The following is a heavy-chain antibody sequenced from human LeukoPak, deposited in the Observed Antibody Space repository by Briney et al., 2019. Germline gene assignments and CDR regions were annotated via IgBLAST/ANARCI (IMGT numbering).Heavy chain of an antibody. CDR3: ARRLEQQQPQINWFDP. CDR1: VFTYSSYA. V-gene: IGHV3-23*01. Sequence: PGGSLRLSCAASVFTYSSYAMRWVRQPPWRGLEGVSAIRGSGGSTYYADSVKGRFTISRDNSKNTLYLQMNSLRAEDTAVYYCARRLEQQQPQINWFDPWGQGTLVTVSS. CDR2: IRGSGGST. J-gene: IGHJ5*02. D-gene: IGHD6-13*01.